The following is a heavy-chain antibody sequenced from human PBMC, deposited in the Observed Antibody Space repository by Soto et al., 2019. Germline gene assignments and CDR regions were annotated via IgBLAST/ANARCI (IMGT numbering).Heavy chain of an antibody. CDR1: GGSFSNYY. V-gene: IGHV4-34*01. J-gene: IGHJ6*02. D-gene: IGHD2-21*02. CDR3: ATRVVYFGGDCYSVPSWYYYYGMDV. Sequence: SETLSLTCAVYGGSFSNYYWSWIRQPPGKGLEWIGEINHSGSSNYNPSLKSRVSISVDTSKNQFSLKLSSVTAADTAVYYCATRVVYFGGDCYSVPSWYYYYGMDVWGQGTTVTVSS. CDR2: INHSGSS.